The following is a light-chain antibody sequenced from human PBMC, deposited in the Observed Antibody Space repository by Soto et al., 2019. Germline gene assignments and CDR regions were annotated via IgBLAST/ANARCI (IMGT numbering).Light chain of an antibody. CDR3: CSYARSTTFYV. J-gene: IGLJ1*01. CDR1: ISDVGSYDL. V-gene: IGLV2-23*02. CDR2: EVS. Sequence: QSVLTQPASVSGSPGQSVTISCTGTISDVGSYDLVPWYQQHPNKAPKLLIFEVSRRPSGVSNHFSGSKSGNTASLTISGLHAADEADYYCCSYARSTTFYVFGTGTKVTVL.